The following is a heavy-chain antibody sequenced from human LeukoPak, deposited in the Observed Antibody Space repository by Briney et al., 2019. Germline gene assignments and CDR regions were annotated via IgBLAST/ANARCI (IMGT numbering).Heavy chain of an antibody. D-gene: IGHD6-13*01. CDR2: IIPIFGTA. CDR3: AREDTAAGTSWFDP. Sequence: SVKVSCKASGGTFTSYAISWVRQAPGQGLEWMGGIIPIFGTANYAQKFQGRVTITTDESTSTAYMELSSLRSEDTAVYYCAREDTAAGTSWFDPWGQGTLVTVSS. V-gene: IGHV1-69*05. CDR1: GGTFTSYA. J-gene: IGHJ5*02.